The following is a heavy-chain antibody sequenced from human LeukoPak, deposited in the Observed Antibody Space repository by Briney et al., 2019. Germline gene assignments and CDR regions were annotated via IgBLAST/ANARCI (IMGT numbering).Heavy chain of an antibody. J-gene: IGHJ4*02. CDR1: GFTFSSYA. Sequence: PGGSLRLSCAASGFTFSSYAMSWVRQAPGKGLEWVSAISGSGGSTYYADSVKGRFTISRDNSKNTLYLQMNSLGAEDTAVYYCAKDSLLGPLFDYWGQGTLVTVSS. D-gene: IGHD2-15*01. V-gene: IGHV3-23*01. CDR3: AKDSLLGPLFDY. CDR2: ISGSGGST.